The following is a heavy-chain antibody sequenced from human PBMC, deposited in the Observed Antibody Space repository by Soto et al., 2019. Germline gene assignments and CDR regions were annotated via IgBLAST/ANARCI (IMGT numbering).Heavy chain of an antibody. V-gene: IGHV3-30*18. CDR2: ISYDGSNK. CDR3: AKDQSGDYYYGIDV. D-gene: IGHD4-17*01. J-gene: IGHJ6*02. Sequence: QVQLVESGGGVVQPGRSLRLSCAASGFTFSSYGMQWVRQAPGKGLEWVAVISYDGSNKYYADSVKGRFTISRDNSKNTLYLQMNSLRAEDTAVYYCAKDQSGDYYYGIDVWGQGTTVTVSS. CDR1: GFTFSSYG.